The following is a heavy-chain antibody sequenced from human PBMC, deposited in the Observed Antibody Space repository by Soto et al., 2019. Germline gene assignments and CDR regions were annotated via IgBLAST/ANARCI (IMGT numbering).Heavy chain of an antibody. V-gene: IGHV3-9*01. Sequence: EVQLVESGGGLVQPGRSLRLSCAASGFTFDDYAMHWVRQAPGKGLEWVSGISWNSGSIGYADSVKGRFTISRDNAKNSRYLQMNRLRAEDTALYYCAKDTGAVVPAAMEYYFDYWGQGTLVTVSS. CDR2: ISWNSGSI. CDR3: AKDTGAVVPAAMEYYFDY. D-gene: IGHD2-2*01. J-gene: IGHJ4*02. CDR1: GFTFDDYA.